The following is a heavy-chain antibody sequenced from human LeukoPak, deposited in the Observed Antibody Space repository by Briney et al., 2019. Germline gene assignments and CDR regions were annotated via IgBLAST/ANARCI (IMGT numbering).Heavy chain of an antibody. D-gene: IGHD5-18*01. CDR2: IYYSGST. CDR3: ARGRRGYSYGRGENWFDP. CDR1: GGSISSYY. J-gene: IGHJ5*02. Sequence: PSETLSLTCTVSGGSISSYYWSWIRQPPGKGLEWIGYIYYSGSTYYNPSLKSRVTISVDMSKNQFSLKLSSVTAADTAVYYCARGRRGYSYGRGENWFDPWGQGTLVTVSS. V-gene: IGHV4-59*06.